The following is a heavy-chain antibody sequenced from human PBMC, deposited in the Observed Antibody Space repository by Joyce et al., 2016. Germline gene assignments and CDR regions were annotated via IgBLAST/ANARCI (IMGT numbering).Heavy chain of an antibody. CDR1: EFSFSRYS. Sequence: EVQLVESGGGLVKPGESLRLSCSASEFSFSRYSMNWVRQAPGRGLEWVSSISNHSIYIYYADSVNGRFTISRDNAKNALYLQMTSLRAEDTAVYYCTRDLSSGQPGGFDYWGQRTLVTVSS. CDR2: ISNHSIYI. J-gene: IGHJ4*02. D-gene: IGHD6-19*01. CDR3: TRDLSSGQPGGFDY. V-gene: IGHV3-21*06.